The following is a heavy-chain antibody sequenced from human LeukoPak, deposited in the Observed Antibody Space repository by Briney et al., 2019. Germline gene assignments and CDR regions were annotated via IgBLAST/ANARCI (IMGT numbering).Heavy chain of an antibody. V-gene: IGHV1-2*04. CDR1: GYTFTGYY. D-gene: IGHD3-9*01. CDR2: NNPNSGGT. CDR3: AEDGIRDFDWSDYYGMDV. Sequence: SVKVSCKACGYTFTGYYMHWVRQAPGQGLEWMGWNNPNSGGTNYAQKFQGWVTMTRDTSISTAYMELSRLRSDDTAFFFQAEDGIRDFDWSDYYGMDVWGQGTTVTVSS. J-gene: IGHJ6*02.